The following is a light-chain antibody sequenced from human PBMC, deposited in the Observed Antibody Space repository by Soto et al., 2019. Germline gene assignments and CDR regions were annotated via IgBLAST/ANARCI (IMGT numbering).Light chain of an antibody. J-gene: IGKJ5*01. Sequence: EIVLTQSPDTLSVSPGERATLSCRASLSVSRNLAWYQQKPGQAPRLLIFDASSRATDIPDRFSGSGSGTDFTLTINGLEPEDFAVYYCQQYGNSPSITFGQGTRLEIK. CDR1: LSVSRN. CDR3: QQYGNSPSIT. V-gene: IGKV3-20*01. CDR2: DAS.